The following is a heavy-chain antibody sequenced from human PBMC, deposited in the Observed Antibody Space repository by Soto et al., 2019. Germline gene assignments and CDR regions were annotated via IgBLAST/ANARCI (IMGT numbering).Heavy chain of an antibody. Sequence: SETLSLTCTVSGGSISSYYWSWIRQPPGKGLEWIGYIYYSGSTNYNPSLKSRVTISVDTSKNQFSLKLSSVTAADTAVYYCARDQGAYGVFAIWGQGTMVPVAS. CDR1: GGSISSYY. J-gene: IGHJ3*02. D-gene: IGHD4-17*01. CDR3: ARDQGAYGVFAI. V-gene: IGHV4-59*01. CDR2: IYYSGST.